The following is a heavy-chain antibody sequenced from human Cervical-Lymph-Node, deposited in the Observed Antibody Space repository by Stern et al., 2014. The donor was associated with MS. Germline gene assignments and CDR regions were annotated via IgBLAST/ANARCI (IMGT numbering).Heavy chain of an antibody. J-gene: IGHJ4*02. CDR3: ARHLPGHTYYDILTGLRTQHYFDY. V-gene: IGHV5-51*01. Sequence: EVQLVESGAEVKEPGESLKISCTGSGYSFTNYWIGWVRQMPGKGLEWMGIIYPGDSDNRYSPSFQGQVPISADKSIGTAYLQWSSLKASDTAMYYCARHLPGHTYYDILTGLRTQHYFDYWGQGTLVTVSS. CDR1: GYSFTNYW. CDR2: IYPGDSDN. D-gene: IGHD3-9*01.